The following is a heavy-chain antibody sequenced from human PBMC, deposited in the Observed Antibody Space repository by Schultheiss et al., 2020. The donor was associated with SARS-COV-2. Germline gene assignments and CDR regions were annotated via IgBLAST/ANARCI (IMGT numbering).Heavy chain of an antibody. CDR3: VKGGWQLVRSYFDY. CDR1: GFTFSSYG. Sequence: GGSLRLSCAASGFTFSSYGMHWVRQAPGKGLEWVSVIYSGGSTYYADSVKGRFTISRDNSKNTLYLQMSSLRAEDTAVYYCVKGGWQLVRSYFDYWGQGTLVTVSS. D-gene: IGHD6-6*01. CDR2: IYSGGST. V-gene: IGHV3-NL1*01. J-gene: IGHJ4*02.